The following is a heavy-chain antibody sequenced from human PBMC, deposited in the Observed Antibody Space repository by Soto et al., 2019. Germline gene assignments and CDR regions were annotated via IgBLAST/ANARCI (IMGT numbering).Heavy chain of an antibody. D-gene: IGHD3-9*01. J-gene: IGHJ5*02. CDR2: IYWNDDK. CDR3: AHRRFDILTGYRLRWFDP. CDR1: GFSLSTSGVG. V-gene: IGHV2-5*01. Sequence: SGPTLVNPTQTLTLTFRFSGFSLSTSGVGVGWIRQPPGKALEWLALIYWNDDKRYSPSLKSRLTITKDTSKNQVVLTMTNMDPVDTATYYCAHRRFDILTGYRLRWFDPWGQGTLVTVSS.